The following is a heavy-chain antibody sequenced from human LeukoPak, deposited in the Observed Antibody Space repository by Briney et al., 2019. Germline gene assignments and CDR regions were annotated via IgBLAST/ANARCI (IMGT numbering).Heavy chain of an antibody. D-gene: IGHD1-26*01. V-gene: IGHV3-48*02. CDR3: ARDRPPVGAIDY. Sequence: HPAGSLRLSCAASGFTFSDHPMNWVRQAPGEGLEWVSYISGGSDSIYYADSVKGRFTISRDNAKNSLYLQMNSLRDEDTAVYFCARDRPPVGAIDYWGQGTLVTVSS. CDR2: ISGGSDSI. J-gene: IGHJ4*02. CDR1: GFTFSDHP.